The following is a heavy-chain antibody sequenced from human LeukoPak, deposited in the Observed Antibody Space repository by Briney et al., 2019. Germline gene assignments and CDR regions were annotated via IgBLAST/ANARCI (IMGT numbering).Heavy chain of an antibody. CDR1: GFTFDDYT. J-gene: IGHJ4*02. D-gene: IGHD3-10*01. CDR2: ISGSGGST. Sequence: GGSLRLSCAASGFTFDDYTVHWVRQAPGKGLEWVSAISGSGGSTYYADSVKGRFTISRDNSKNTLYLQMNSLRAEDTAVYYCAKSLARYGSGSYPGPGYWGQGTLVTVSS. V-gene: IGHV3-23*01. CDR3: AKSLARYGSGSYPGPGY.